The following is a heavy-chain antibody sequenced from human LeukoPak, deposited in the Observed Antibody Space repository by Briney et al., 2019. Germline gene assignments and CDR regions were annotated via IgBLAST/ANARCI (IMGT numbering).Heavy chain of an antibody. CDR3: ARSRGYFEY. V-gene: IGHV4-59*01. CDR2: IYYSGST. D-gene: IGHD1-26*01. J-gene: IGHJ4*02. CDR1: GFNFRAYW. Sequence: GSLRLSCTTSGFNFRAYWMGWIRQPPGKGLEWIGYIYYSGSTNYNPSLKSRVTISVDTSKNQFSLKLISVTAADTAVYYCARSRGYFEYWGQGTLVTVSS.